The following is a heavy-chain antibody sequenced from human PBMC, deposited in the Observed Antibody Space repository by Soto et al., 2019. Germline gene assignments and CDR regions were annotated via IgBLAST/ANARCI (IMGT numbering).Heavy chain of an antibody. CDR1: GGSISSSSYY. CDR3: ARGRCTSCYAYYYYYYYMDV. J-gene: IGHJ6*03. Sequence: PSETLSLTCTVSGGSISSSSYYWGWIRQPPGKGLEWIGSIYYSGSTYYNPSLKSRVTISVDTSKNQFSLKLSSVTAADTAVYYCARGRCTSCYAYYYYYYYMDVWGKGTTVTVSS. V-gene: IGHV4-39*01. CDR2: IYYSGST. D-gene: IGHD2-2*01.